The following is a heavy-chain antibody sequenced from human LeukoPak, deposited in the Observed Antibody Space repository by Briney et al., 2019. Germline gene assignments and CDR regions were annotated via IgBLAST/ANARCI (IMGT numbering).Heavy chain of an antibody. CDR1: GFTVSSNY. Sequence: GGSLRLSCAASGFTVSSNYMSWVRQAPGKGLEWVSVIYSDGSTYHADSVKGRFTISRDNFKNMLYLQMNSLRVEDTAMYYCARGGSSGWPLGYWGQGTLVTVSS. CDR3: ARGGSSGWPLGY. CDR2: IYSDGST. D-gene: IGHD6-19*01. V-gene: IGHV3-66*01. J-gene: IGHJ4*02.